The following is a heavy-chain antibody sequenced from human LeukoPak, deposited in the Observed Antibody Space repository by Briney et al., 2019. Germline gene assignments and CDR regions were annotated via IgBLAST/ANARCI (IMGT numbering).Heavy chain of an antibody. Sequence: SETLSLTCSVSGGSISSSNYYWSWIRQPAGKGLEWIGRIYTSESTNYNPSLKSRVTISVDTSRNQFSLKLSSVTAADTAVYYCARDPNGYCTNGVCREFDYWGQGTLVTVSS. V-gene: IGHV4-61*02. CDR2: IYTSEST. D-gene: IGHD2-8*01. CDR3: ARDPNGYCTNGVCREFDY. CDR1: GGSISSSNYY. J-gene: IGHJ4*02.